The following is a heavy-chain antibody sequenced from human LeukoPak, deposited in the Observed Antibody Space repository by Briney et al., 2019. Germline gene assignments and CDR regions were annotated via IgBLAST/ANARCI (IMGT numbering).Heavy chain of an antibody. J-gene: IGHJ5*02. Sequence: SETLSLTCIVSGGSITSSNSYCGWIRQPPGKGLEWNGTIYYSGSTYYNPSLKSRVTISVDTSKNQFSLKLTSVTAADTAVYYCARVGGYSGSNWDNWFDPWGQGTLVTVSS. CDR2: IYYSGST. D-gene: IGHD5-12*01. CDR1: GGSITSSNSY. CDR3: ARVGGYSGSNWDNWFDP. V-gene: IGHV4-39*07.